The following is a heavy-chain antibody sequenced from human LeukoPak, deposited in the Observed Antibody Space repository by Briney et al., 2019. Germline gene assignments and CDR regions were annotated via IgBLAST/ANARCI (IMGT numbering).Heavy chain of an antibody. V-gene: IGHV3-30*02. CDR3: AKGGSYYPHSPYYFDY. CDR1: GFTFSSYG. J-gene: IGHJ4*02. CDR2: IRYDGSNK. D-gene: IGHD3-10*01. Sequence: GGSLRLSCAASGFTFSSYGMHWVRQAPGKGLEWVAFIRYDGSNKYYADSVKGRFTISRDNSKNTLYLQMNSLRAEDTAVYYCAKGGSYYPHSPYYFDYWGQGTLVTVSS.